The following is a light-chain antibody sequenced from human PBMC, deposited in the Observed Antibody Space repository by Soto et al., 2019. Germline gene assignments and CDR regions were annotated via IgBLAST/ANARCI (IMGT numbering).Light chain of an antibody. J-gene: IGLJ2*01. V-gene: IGLV6-57*02. CDR2: END. CDR1: IGSIASGY. CDR3: QSFDTTNVV. Sequence: NFMLTQPLSVSEPPGGTVTISATGGIGSIASGYVQWYQLRPGSAPTTVIYENDQRPSGVTDRFSGSIDSSSNSASLTISGLKTEDEADYFCQSFDTTNVVFGGGTQLTVL.